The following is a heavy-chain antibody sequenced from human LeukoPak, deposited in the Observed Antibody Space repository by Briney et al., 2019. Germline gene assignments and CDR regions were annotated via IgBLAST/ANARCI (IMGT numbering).Heavy chain of an antibody. V-gene: IGHV4-34*01. Sequence: SETLSLTCAVYGGSFSGHYWTWIRQPPGKGLQWIGEVNDRGSTNYNPSLKSRLTTSEDKSKKQFSLRLPSVTAADTAVYYCARGVVSGRFGDYYYMDVWGKGTTVTVSS. CDR1: GGSFSGHY. D-gene: IGHD3-16*01. CDR3: ARGVVSGRFGDYYYMDV. CDR2: VNDRGST. J-gene: IGHJ6*03.